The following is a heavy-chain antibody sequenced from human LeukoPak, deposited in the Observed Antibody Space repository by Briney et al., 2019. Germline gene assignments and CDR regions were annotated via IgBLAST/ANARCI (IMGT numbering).Heavy chain of an antibody. Sequence: LGESLKISCKGSGYSLTSYWIGWVRQMPGKGLEWMGIIYPGDSDTRYSPSFQGQVTISADKSISTAYLQWSSLKASDTAMYYCARSLLGNHGRLDYWGQGTLVTVSS. V-gene: IGHV5-51*01. J-gene: IGHJ4*02. CDR1: GYSLTSYW. CDR3: ARSLLGNHGRLDY. D-gene: IGHD4-23*01. CDR2: IYPGDSDT.